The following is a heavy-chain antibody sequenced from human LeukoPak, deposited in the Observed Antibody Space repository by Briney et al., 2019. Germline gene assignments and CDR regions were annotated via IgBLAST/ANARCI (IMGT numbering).Heavy chain of an antibody. CDR3: ARDRVGYYYDSSGYPSVDFDY. V-gene: IGHV1-24*01. Sequence: GASVKVSCKVSGYTLTELSMHWVRQAPGKGLEWMGGFDPEDGETIYAQKFQGRVTMTEDTSTDTAYMELRSLRSDDTAVYYCARDRVGYYYDSSGYPSVDFDYWGQGTLVTVSS. D-gene: IGHD3-22*01. CDR2: FDPEDGET. J-gene: IGHJ4*02. CDR1: GYTLTELS.